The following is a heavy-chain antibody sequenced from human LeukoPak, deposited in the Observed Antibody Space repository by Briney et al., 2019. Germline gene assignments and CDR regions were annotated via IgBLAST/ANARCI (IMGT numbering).Heavy chain of an antibody. CDR3: AREAVGGSGSYSVDP. CDR2: IYYTGDT. D-gene: IGHD3-10*01. J-gene: IGHJ5*02. Sequence: SETLSLTCTVSGVSISSSYSYWGWIRQPPGMGLEWIGSIYYTGDTYYNPSLKSRVTISVDTSKNQFSLKLSSVTAADTAVYYCAREAVGGSGSYSVDPWGQGTLVTVSS. CDR1: GVSISSSYSY. V-gene: IGHV4-39*07.